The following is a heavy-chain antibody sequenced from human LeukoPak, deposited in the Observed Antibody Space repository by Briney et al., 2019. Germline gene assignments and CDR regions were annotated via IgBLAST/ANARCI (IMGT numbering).Heavy chain of an antibody. V-gene: IGHV3-66*01. CDR3: AKGSKRYLDY. CDR1: GFTVSSTY. CDR2: IYSGGST. J-gene: IGHJ4*02. Sequence: GGSLRLSCAASGFTVSSTYMSWVRQAPGKGLEWVSLIYSGGSTYYADSVKGRFTISRDNSENTLYFQMNSLTAEDTAVYYCAKGSKRYLDYWDQGTLVTVSS.